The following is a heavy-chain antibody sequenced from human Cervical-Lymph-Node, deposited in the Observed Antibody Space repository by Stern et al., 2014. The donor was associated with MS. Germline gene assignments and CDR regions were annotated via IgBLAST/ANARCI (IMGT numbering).Heavy chain of an antibody. J-gene: IGHJ5*02. Sequence: QVQLVQSGAEVKKPGASVKVSCKASQYTFTGYYIHWVRQAPGQGLEWMGWINPNSGGTHYAQKFQGRVTMTRDTSISTAYMELSSLRSDDTAVYYCARDGSSTSCCNWFDPWGQGTLVTVS. CDR3: ARDGSSTSCCNWFDP. D-gene: IGHD2-2*01. CDR1: QYTFTGYY. CDR2: INPNSGGT. V-gene: IGHV1-2*02.